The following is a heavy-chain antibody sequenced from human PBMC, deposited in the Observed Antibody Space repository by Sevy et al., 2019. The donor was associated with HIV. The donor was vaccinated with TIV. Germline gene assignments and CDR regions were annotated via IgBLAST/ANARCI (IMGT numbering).Heavy chain of an antibody. Sequence: SETLSLTCMVSGGSISGSTYYWGWVRQPPGKGPEWIGSNYYSGSTYYNPSLKSRVSISVDTSKNQFSLKLTSVTAADTAVYYCARHPAYCSDGSCYSPWYFDLWGRGTLVTVSS. CDR2: NYYSGST. J-gene: IGHJ2*01. D-gene: IGHD2-15*01. CDR1: GGSISGSTYY. V-gene: IGHV4-39*01. CDR3: ARHPAYCSDGSCYSPWYFDL.